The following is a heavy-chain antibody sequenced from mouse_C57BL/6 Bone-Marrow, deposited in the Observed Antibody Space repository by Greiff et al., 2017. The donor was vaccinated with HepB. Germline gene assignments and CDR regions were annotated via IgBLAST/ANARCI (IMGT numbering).Heavy chain of an antibody. D-gene: IGHD1-1*01. J-gene: IGHJ3*01. CDR1: GYTFTNYW. Sequence: VHLVESGAELVRPGTSVKMSCKASGYTFTNYWIGWAKQRPGHGLEWIGDIYPGGGYTNYNEKFKGKATLTADKSSSTAYMQFSSLTSEDSAIYYCAYYGSSPSWFAYWGQGTLVTVSA. V-gene: IGHV1-63*01. CDR2: IYPGGGYT. CDR3: AYYGSSPSWFAY.